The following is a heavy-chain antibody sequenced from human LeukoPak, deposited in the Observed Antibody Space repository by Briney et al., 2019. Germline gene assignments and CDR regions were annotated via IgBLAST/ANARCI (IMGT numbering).Heavy chain of an antibody. CDR2: IYYSGST. Sequence: PSETLSLTCTVSGGSISSGGYYWSWIRQHPGKGLEWIGYIYYSGSTYYNPSLKSRVTISVDTSKNQLSLKLSSVTAADTAVYYCARAYTYYYDSSGYYYSRGYDYWGQGTLVTVSS. J-gene: IGHJ4*02. V-gene: IGHV4-31*03. CDR3: ARAYTYYYDSSGYYYSRGYDY. CDR1: GGSISSGGYY. D-gene: IGHD3-22*01.